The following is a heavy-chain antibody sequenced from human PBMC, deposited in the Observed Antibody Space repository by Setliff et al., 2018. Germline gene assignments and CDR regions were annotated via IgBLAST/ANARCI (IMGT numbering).Heavy chain of an antibody. D-gene: IGHD2-15*01. CDR2: ITNSGGTI. J-gene: IGHJ4*02. V-gene: IGHV3-11*04. Sequence: LSLSCTASGFSFSDYYMSWIRQAPGKGLEWVSYITNSGGTIYYADSVKGRFTISRDNAKNSLFLQMNSLRTEDTAVYYCAKRKGIAALDYWGQGTLVTVSS. CDR3: AKRKGIAALDY. CDR1: GFSFSDYY.